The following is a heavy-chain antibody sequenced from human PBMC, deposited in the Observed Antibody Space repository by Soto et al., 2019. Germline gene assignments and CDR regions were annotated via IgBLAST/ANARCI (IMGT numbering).Heavy chain of an antibody. CDR2: IYYTGST. D-gene: IGHD3-10*01. J-gene: IGHJ6*02. CDR3: ARVSYSGPGPTATYKYYTMDV. CDR1: DGSISTYY. Sequence: QVQLQESGPGLVKPSETLSLTCTVSDGSISTYYWSWIRQPPGKGLDWIGYIYYTGSTYYNPSLKSRVTISVDTSKNQFSLKLSSVTAADTAVYYCARVSYSGPGPTATYKYYTMDVWGQGTTVTVS. V-gene: IGHV4-59*01.